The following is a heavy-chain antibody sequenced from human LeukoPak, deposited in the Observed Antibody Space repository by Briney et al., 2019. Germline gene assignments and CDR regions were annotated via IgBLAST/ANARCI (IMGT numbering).Heavy chain of an antibody. J-gene: IGHJ4*02. Sequence: GGSLRLSCAASGFTFTSYSMNWVRQALGKGLEWVSTISGGGGSTYYADSVKGRFTISRDSSKNTLYLQVNSLRAEDTAVYYCAKGGKWDVTPFDYWGQGTLVTVSS. CDR1: GFTFTSYS. CDR3: AKGGKWDVTPFDY. D-gene: IGHD1-26*01. V-gene: IGHV3-23*01. CDR2: ISGGGGST.